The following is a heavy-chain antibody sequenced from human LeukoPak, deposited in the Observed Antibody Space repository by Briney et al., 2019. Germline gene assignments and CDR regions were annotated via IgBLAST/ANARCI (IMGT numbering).Heavy chain of an antibody. D-gene: IGHD5-12*01. CDR2: IIPILEIA. CDR1: GTSFSSYA. CDR3: AAAGVNGYTLDY. V-gene: IGHV1-69*04. J-gene: IGHJ4*02. Sequence: GASVKVSCKASGTSFSSYAISWVRQAPGHGLEWMGRIIPILEIANYAQKFQGRVTITADKSTSTAYMELSSLRSEDTAVYYCAAAGVNGYTLDYWGQGTLVTVSS.